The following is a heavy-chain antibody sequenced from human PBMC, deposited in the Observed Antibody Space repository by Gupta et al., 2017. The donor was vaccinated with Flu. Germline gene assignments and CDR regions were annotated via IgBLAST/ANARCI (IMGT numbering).Heavy chain of an antibody. CDR3: AKVRSEGSYRDPGS. Sequence: EVQVLESGGGLVQPGGSLRLSCKASGFNYPRYAMTWVRQGPGKGLEWVASISGSGRDSYFADAVRGRFTLSRDNSKNTVSLQMNSLRADDTATYYCAKVRSEGSYRDPGSWGQGTLVTVSS. D-gene: IGHD3-10*01. CDR2: ISGSGRDS. V-gene: IGHV3-23*01. CDR1: GFNYPRYA. J-gene: IGHJ5*02.